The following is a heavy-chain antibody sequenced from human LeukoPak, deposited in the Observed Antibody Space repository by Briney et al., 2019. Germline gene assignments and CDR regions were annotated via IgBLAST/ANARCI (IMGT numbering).Heavy chain of an antibody. J-gene: IGHJ3*02. CDR1: GYTFTGYY. D-gene: IGHD3-22*01. CDR2: MNPNSGNT. V-gene: IGHV1-8*03. Sequence: ASVKVSCKASGYTFTGYYMHWVRQAPGQGLEWMGWMNPNSGNTGYAQKFQGRVTITRNTSISTAYMELSSLRSEDTAVYYCARGYYYDSSGYSDAFDIWGQGTMVTVSS. CDR3: ARGYYYDSSGYSDAFDI.